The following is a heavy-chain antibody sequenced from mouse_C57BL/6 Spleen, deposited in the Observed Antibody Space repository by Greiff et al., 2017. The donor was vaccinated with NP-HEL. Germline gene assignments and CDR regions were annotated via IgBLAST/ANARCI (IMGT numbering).Heavy chain of an antibody. Sequence: VQLQQSGAELVRPGASVTLSCKASGYTFTDYEMHWVKQTPVHGLEWIGAIDPETGGTAYNQKFKGKAILTADKSSSTAYMELRSLTSEDSAVYYCTRDYGSSYPDYWGQGTTLTVSS. D-gene: IGHD1-1*01. V-gene: IGHV1-15*01. J-gene: IGHJ2*01. CDR2: IDPETGGT. CDR1: GYTFTDYE. CDR3: TRDYGSSYPDY.